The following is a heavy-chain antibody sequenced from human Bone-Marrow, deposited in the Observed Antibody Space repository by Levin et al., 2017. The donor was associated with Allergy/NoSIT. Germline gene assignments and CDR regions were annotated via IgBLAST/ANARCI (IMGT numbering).Heavy chain of an antibody. V-gene: IGHV4-31*02. CDR3: TIGSSDFGDYGCYFDV. D-gene: IGHD4-17*01. J-gene: IGHJ4*02. CDR1: GGSISSDPYF. CDR2: IYYSGRS. Sequence: SCAVSGGSISSDPYFWSWIRHHPRKGLEWIGYIYYSGRSYSNPSLKSRLTMSVDTSKNHFSLKLSSVTAADLAAYYCTIGSSDFGDYGCYFDVWDRGTLVAVYS.